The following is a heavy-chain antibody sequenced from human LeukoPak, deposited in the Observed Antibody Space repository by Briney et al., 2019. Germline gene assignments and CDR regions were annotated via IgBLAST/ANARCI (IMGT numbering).Heavy chain of an antibody. CDR2: IYYSGST. CDR3: ARAQYCIITNCYDRGAAFDI. J-gene: IGHJ3*02. Sequence: GSLRLSCAASGFTFSSYAMSWIRQPPGKGLEWIGHIYYSGSTNYNPSLKSRGTISIDTSKNQFSLKLSSVTAADTAVYFCARAQYCIITNCYDRGAAFDIWGQGTMVTVSS. D-gene: IGHD2-2*01. V-gene: IGHV4-59*01. CDR1: GFTFSSYA.